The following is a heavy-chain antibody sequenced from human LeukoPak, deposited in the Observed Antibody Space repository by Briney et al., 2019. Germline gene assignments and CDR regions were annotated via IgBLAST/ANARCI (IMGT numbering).Heavy chain of an antibody. CDR2: IYYSGST. CDR1: GGSISSGGYY. D-gene: IGHD3-22*01. V-gene: IGHV4-31*03. CDR3: AAYYDSSGTRTYGFDY. Sequence: SETLSLTCTVSGGSISSGGYYWSWIRQHPGKGLEWIGYIYYSGSTYYNPSLKSRVTISVDTSKNQFPLKLSSVTAADTAVYYCAAYYDSSGTRTYGFDYWGQGTLVTVSS. J-gene: IGHJ4*02.